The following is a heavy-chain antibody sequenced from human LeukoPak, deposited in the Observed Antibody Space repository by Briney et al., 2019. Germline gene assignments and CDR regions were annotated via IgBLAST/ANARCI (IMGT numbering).Heavy chain of an antibody. CDR1: GGSISSGSYY. V-gene: IGHV4-61*01. Sequence: PSQTLSLTCTVSGGSISSGSYYWSWIRQPPGKGLEWIGYIYYSGSTNYNPSLKSRVTTSVDTSKNQFSLKLSSVTAADTAVYYCAREGGRIAAAGLDYWGQGTLVTVSS. D-gene: IGHD6-13*01. J-gene: IGHJ4*02. CDR2: IYYSGST. CDR3: AREGGRIAAAGLDY.